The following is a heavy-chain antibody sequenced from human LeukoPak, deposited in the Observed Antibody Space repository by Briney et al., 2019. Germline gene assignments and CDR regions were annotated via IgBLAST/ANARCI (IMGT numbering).Heavy chain of an antibody. Sequence: ASVKVSCKASGYTFTNYDINWVRQATGQEPEWMGYINPNSGETGYSQKFRGRVTITRDTSISTAYMELRSLRSEDTAVYYCAKHDRTTFDYWGQGTLATVSS. J-gene: IGHJ4*02. D-gene: IGHD1-14*01. CDR3: AKHDRTTFDY. CDR2: INPNSGET. CDR1: GYTFTNYD. V-gene: IGHV1-8*03.